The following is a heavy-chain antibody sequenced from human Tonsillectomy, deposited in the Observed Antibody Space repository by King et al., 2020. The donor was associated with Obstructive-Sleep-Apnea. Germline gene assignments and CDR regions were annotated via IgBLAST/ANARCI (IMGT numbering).Heavy chain of an antibody. J-gene: IGHJ3*02. V-gene: IGHV3-9*01. Sequence: VQLVESGGGLVQPGRSLRLSCAASGFTFDDYAMHWVRQAPGKGLEWVSGISWNSDNIDYADSVRGRFTISRDNAKNSLYLQMNSLRAEDTAFYYCAKDRRDADCSSTSCLDGAFDIWGQGTMVTVSS. D-gene: IGHD2-2*01. CDR1: GFTFDDYA. CDR3: AKDRRDADCSSTSCLDGAFDI. CDR2: ISWNSDNI.